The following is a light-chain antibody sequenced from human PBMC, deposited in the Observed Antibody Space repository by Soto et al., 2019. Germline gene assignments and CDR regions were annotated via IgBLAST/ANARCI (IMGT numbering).Light chain of an antibody. CDR1: TGAVTSALH. CDR2: STT. J-gene: IGLJ2*01. Sequence: QAVVTQEPSLTVSPGGTVTLTCASSTGAVTSALHPNWIQQRPGQAPRTLIYSTTNQHSWTPARFSGSLLGGKAALTLSGVQPEDEAEYYCLLYYGGAQGVVFGGGTKLTVL. CDR3: LLYYGGAQGVV. V-gene: IGLV7-43*01.